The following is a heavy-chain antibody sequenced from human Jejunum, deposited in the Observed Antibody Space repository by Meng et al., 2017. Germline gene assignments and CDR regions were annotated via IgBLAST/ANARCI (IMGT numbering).Heavy chain of an antibody. CDR2: INPSGSST. CDR1: GYTFTGYY. J-gene: IGHJ1*01. V-gene: IGHV1-46*01. D-gene: IGHD3-22*01. Sequence: ASVKVSCKASGYTFTGYYMHWVRQAPGQGLEWMGIINPSGSSTRYAQKFQGRVTVTRGASTSTLYMELSSLRSEDTAVYYCATQFTDSSGYYYPFQLWGQGTLVTVSS. CDR3: ATQFTDSSGYYYPFQL.